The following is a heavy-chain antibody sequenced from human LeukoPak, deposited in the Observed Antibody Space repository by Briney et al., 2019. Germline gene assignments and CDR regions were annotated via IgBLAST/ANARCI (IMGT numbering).Heavy chain of an antibody. V-gene: IGHV3-30*02. CDR2: IRYDGSNK. CDR1: GFTFSSYG. J-gene: IGHJ4*02. CDR3: AKDLGKYYDFWSGSPTGFDY. D-gene: IGHD3-3*01. Sequence: PGGSLRLFCAASGFTFSSYGMHWVRQAPGKGLEWVAFIRYDGSNKYYADSVKGRFTISRDNSKNTLYLQMNSLRAEDTAVYYCAKDLGKYYDFWSGSPTGFDYWGQGTLVTVSS.